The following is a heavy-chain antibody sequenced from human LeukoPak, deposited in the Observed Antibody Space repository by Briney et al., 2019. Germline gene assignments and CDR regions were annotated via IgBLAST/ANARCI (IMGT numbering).Heavy chain of an antibody. V-gene: IGHV4-61*02. J-gene: IGHJ6*03. CDR3: RGSGSPSYYYYYMDV. Sequence: PSETLSLTYTVSGGSISSGSYYWSWIRQPAGKGLEWIGRIYTSGSTNYNPSLKSRVTISVDTSKNQFSLKLSSVTAADTAVYYCRGSGSPSYYYYYMDVWGKGTTVTVSS. CDR1: GGSISSGSYY. D-gene: IGHD3-10*01. CDR2: IYTSGST.